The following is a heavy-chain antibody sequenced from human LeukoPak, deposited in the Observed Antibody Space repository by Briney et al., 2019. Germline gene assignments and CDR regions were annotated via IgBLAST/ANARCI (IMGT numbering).Heavy chain of an antibody. Sequence: KPSETLSLTCAVYGGSFSGYYWSWIRQPPGKGLEWIGEINHSGSTNYNPSLKSRVTISVDTSKNQSSLKLSSVTAADTAVYYCASHSLVGANDCWGQGTLVTVSS. J-gene: IGHJ4*02. V-gene: IGHV4-34*01. D-gene: IGHD1-26*01. CDR2: INHSGST. CDR1: GGSFSGYY. CDR3: ASHSLVGANDC.